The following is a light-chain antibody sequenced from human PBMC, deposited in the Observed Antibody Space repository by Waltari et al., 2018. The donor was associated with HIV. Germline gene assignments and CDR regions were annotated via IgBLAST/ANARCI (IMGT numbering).Light chain of an antibody. CDR2: QAS. Sequence: DIQMPQSPSPLSASVGDRVTITCRASQKISSWLALYQQRPGKAPNLLIYQASTLQGGVPSRFSGSGSGTDFTLTINRLQSDDFGTYYCQQYDTFPYTFGPGTNLEIK. CDR3: QQYDTFPYT. CDR1: QKISSW. V-gene: IGKV1-5*01. J-gene: IGKJ2*01.